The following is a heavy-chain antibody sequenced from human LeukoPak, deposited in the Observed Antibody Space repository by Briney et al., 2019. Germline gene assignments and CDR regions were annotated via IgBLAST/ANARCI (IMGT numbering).Heavy chain of an antibody. CDR3: ARVPIYGDSYYYGMDV. CDR2: IYYSGST. V-gene: IGHV4-59*01. Sequence: PSEALSLTCTVSGGSISSYYWSWIRQPPGKGLEWIGYIYYSGSTSYNPSLKSRVTISVDTSKNQFSLKLSSVTAADTAVYYCARVPIYGDSYYYGMDVWGQGTTVTVSS. D-gene: IGHD4-17*01. CDR1: GGSISSYY. J-gene: IGHJ6*02.